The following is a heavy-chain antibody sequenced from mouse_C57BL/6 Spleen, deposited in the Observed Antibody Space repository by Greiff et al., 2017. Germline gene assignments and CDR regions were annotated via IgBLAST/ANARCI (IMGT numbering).Heavy chain of an antibody. CDR3: ARTVTTAVAPD. J-gene: IGHJ2*02. D-gene: IGHD1-1*01. CDR2: INPSSGYT. Sequence: VQLQQSGAELARPGASVKMSCKASGYTFTSYTMHWVKQRPGQGLEWIGYINPSSGYTKYNQKFKDKATLTADKSSSTAYMQLSSLTSEDSAVYYCARTVTTAVAPDGGRGISLTVFS. CDR1: GYTFTSYT. V-gene: IGHV1-4*01.